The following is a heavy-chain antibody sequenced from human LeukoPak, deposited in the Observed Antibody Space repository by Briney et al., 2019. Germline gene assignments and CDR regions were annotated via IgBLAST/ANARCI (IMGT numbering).Heavy chain of an antibody. J-gene: IGHJ4*02. V-gene: IGHV4-38-2*02. Sequence: SETLSLTCTVSGYSISSGYYWGWIRQPPGKGLEWIGSIYHSGSTYYNPSLKSRVTISVDTSKNQFSLKLSSVTAADTAVYYCARDEGYTTAFDRDYWGQGTLVTVSS. CDR1: GYSISSGYY. CDR2: IYHSGST. CDR3: ARDEGYTTAFDRDY. D-gene: IGHD1-1*01.